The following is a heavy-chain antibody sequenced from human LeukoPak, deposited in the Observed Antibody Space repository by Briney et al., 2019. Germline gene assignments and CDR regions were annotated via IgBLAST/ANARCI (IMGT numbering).Heavy chain of an antibody. CDR1: GFTFSSYG. CDR3: AKDRRSPAGNVFDY. CDR2: IWYDGSNK. D-gene: IGHD6-19*01. J-gene: IGHJ4*02. Sequence: SGGSLRLSCAASGFTFSSYGMHWVRQAPGKGLEWVAVIWYDGSNKYYADSVKGRFTTSRDNSKNTLYLQMNSLRAEDAAVYYCAKDRRSPAGNVFDYWGQGTLVTVSS. V-gene: IGHV3-33*06.